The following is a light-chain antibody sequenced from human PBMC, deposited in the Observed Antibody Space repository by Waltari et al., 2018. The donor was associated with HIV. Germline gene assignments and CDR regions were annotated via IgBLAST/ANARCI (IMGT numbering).Light chain of an antibody. Sequence: SDEVTQTPSVSVSPGQTARITCSGETLPKKFVYWYQQKPGQAPVGVIYKDNERPSGIPERISGSSSGTRATLTISGVQAEDEADYYCQAADSSGTSFGGGTKLTVL. CDR2: KDN. V-gene: IGLV3-25*03. CDR3: QAADSSGTS. CDR1: TLPKKF. J-gene: IGLJ2*01.